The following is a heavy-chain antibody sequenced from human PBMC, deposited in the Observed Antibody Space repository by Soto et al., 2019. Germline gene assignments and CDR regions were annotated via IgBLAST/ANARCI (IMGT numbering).Heavy chain of an antibody. D-gene: IGHD3-10*01. CDR1: GYTFTSYY. J-gene: IGHJ4*02. Sequence: ASVKFYCKASGYTFTSYYMHWVRQAPGQGLEWMGIINPSGGSTSYAQKFQGRVTMTRDTSTSTVYMELSSLRSEDTAVYYCARTRELLWFGELFDGISYWGQGTLVTVSS. CDR3: ARTRELLWFGELFDGISY. V-gene: IGHV1-46*01. CDR2: INPSGGST.